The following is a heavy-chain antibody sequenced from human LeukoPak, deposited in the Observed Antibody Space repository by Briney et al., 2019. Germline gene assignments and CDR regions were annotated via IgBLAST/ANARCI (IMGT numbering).Heavy chain of an antibody. J-gene: IGHJ4*02. CDR1: GDSISSSNYY. V-gene: IGHV4-39*01. CDR2: IYYSGTT. Sequence: PSETLSLTCTVSGDSISSSNYYWGWIRQPPGKGLEWIGSIYYSGTTYYNPSLKSRVTISVDTSKNQFSLKLTSVTAADTAVYYCARRGANYEFWSGFDCWGQGTLVTVSS. CDR3: ARRGANYEFWSGFDC. D-gene: IGHD3-3*01.